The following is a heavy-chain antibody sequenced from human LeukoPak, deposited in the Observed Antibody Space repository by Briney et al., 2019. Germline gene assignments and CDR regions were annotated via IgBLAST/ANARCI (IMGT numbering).Heavy chain of an antibody. V-gene: IGHV3-30*04. CDR2: ISYDGSNK. CDR3: ARDMTWSLNY. Sequence: GGSLRLSCAASGFTFSSYAMHWVRQAPGKGLEWVAVISYDGSNKYYADSVKGRFTISRDNAKNSLYLQMNSLRAEDTAVYYCARDMTWSLNYWGQGTLVTVSS. J-gene: IGHJ4*02. D-gene: IGHD1-26*01. CDR1: GFTFSSYA.